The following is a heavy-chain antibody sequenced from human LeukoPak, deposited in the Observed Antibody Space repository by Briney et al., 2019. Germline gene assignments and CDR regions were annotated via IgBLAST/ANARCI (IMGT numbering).Heavy chain of an antibody. Sequence: GGSLRLSCAAPGFTFSSYWMSWVRQAPGKGLEWVANIKQDGSEKYYVDSVKGRFTISRDNAKNSLYLQMNSLRAEDTAVYYCAREPLLMVRGVGDPWGQGTLVTVSS. CDR2: IKQDGSEK. J-gene: IGHJ5*02. CDR3: AREPLLMVRGVGDP. CDR1: GFTFSSYW. V-gene: IGHV3-7*01. D-gene: IGHD3-10*01.